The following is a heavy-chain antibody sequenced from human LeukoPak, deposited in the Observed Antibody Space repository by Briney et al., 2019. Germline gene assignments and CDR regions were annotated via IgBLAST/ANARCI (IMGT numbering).Heavy chain of an antibody. V-gene: IGHV3-21*01. D-gene: IGHD3-10*01. CDR2: ISSSSSYI. Sequence: GGSLRLSCAASGFTFSSYSMNWVRQAPGKGLEWVSSISSSSSYIYYADSVKGRFTISRDNAKNSLYMQMNRLRDEDTAVYYCESHVSVLLWFGENYGMDVWGQGTTVTVSS. CDR1: GFTFSSYS. J-gene: IGHJ6*02. CDR3: ESHVSVLLWFGENYGMDV.